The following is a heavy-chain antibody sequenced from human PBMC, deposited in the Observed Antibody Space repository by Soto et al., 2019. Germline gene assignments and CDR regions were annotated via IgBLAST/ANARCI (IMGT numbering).Heavy chain of an antibody. CDR2: IIPLFGTA. D-gene: IGHD3-22*01. Sequence: GASVKVSCKASGGTFSRYAINWVRQAPGQGLEWMGGIIPLFGTANYAQKFRGRVTIPADHSTGTAYMELSSLASEDTAGYYCAGDGTSYVNTAYYYPDWGQGTLVTVSS. CDR3: AGDGTSYVNTAYYYPD. V-gene: IGHV1-69*13. J-gene: IGHJ4*01. CDR1: GGTFSRYA.